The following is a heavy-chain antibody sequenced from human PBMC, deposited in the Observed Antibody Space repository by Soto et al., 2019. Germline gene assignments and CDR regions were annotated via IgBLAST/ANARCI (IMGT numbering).Heavy chain of an antibody. CDR3: ARRSYLEE. CDR2: ISGSDGKT. Sequence: GWYMRLSCAASGFSFGSYALSWVRQAPGKGLEWVSTISGSDGKTFYADSVKGRFSISRDTSQSTLYLQMNSLGADDTAMYYCARRSYLEEWGQGTRVTVSS. V-gene: IGHV3-23*01. CDR1: GFSFGSYA. D-gene: IGHD3-16*02. J-gene: IGHJ1*01.